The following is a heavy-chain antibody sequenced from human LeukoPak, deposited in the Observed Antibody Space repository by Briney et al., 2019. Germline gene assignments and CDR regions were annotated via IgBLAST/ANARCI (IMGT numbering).Heavy chain of an antibody. CDR1: GYSISSAYY. CDR3: ARGVLY. D-gene: IGHD2-8*01. CDR2: IYHTGTT. V-gene: IGHV4-38-2*01. J-gene: IGHJ4*02. Sequence: PSETLPLTCDVSGYSISSAYYWGWIRPPPGKGLEWIGSIYHTGTTYYNPSLKSRITISVDTSKNQFSLRLSSVTAADTAVYYCARGVLYWGQGTLVTVSS.